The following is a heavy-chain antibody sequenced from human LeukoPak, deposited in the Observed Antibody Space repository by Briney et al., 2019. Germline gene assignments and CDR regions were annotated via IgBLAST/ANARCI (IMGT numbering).Heavy chain of an antibody. J-gene: IGHJ4*02. V-gene: IGHV3-30-3*01. D-gene: IGHD5-12*01. CDR3: ARRLPFDY. Sequence: GGSLRLSCAASGFTFSSYAMHWVRQAPGKGLEWVAVISYDGSNKYYADSVKGRFTISRDNSKNTLYLQMNSLRAEDTAVYHCARRLPFDYWGQGTLVTVSS. CDR1: GFTFSSYA. CDR2: ISYDGSNK.